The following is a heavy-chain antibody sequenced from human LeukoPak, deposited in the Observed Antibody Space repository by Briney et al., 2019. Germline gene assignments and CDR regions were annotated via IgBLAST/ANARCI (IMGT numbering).Heavy chain of an antibody. V-gene: IGHV4-61*02. J-gene: IGHJ4*02. CDR1: GGSISSGSYY. Sequence: PSETLSLTCTVSGGSISSGSYYWSWIRQPAGKGLEWIGRIYTSGSTNYNPSLKSRVTISVDTSKNQFSLKLSSVTAADTAVYYCARDYYDSSGYQSGFDYWGQGTLVTVSS. CDR2: IYTSGST. D-gene: IGHD3-22*01. CDR3: ARDYYDSSGYQSGFDY.